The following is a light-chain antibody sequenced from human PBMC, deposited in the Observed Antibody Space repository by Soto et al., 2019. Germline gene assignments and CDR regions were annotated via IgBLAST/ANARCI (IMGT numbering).Light chain of an antibody. CDR2: EVS. Sequence: QSALTQPPSASGSPGQSVTIPCTGTYSDIGAYNYVSWYQQRPGEAPKLIIYEVSKRPSGVPDRFSGSKSGNTASLTVSGLQTDDEADYYCSSYGGSNNFVFGTGTKLTVL. CDR3: SSYGGSNNFV. V-gene: IGLV2-8*01. CDR1: YSDIGAYNY. J-gene: IGLJ1*01.